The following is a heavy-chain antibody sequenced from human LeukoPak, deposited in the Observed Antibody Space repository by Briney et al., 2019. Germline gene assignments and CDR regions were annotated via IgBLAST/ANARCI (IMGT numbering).Heavy chain of an antibody. CDR3: ARDRIQLWPSDY. D-gene: IGHD5-18*01. V-gene: IGHV3-21*01. Sequence: GGSLRLSCAASGFTFSSYAMSWVRQAPGKGLEWVSSISSSSSYIYYADSVKGRFTISRDNAKNSLYLQMNSLRAEDTAVYYCARDRIQLWPSDYWGQGTLVTVSS. CDR2: ISSSSSYI. CDR1: GFTFSSYA. J-gene: IGHJ4*02.